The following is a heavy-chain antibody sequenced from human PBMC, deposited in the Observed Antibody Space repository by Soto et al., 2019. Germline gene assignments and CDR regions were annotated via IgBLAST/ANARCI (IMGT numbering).Heavy chain of an antibody. CDR1: GYTFTGYF. V-gene: IGHV1-2*02. Sequence: ASVKVSCKASGYTFTGYFVHWVRQAPGQGLEWMGWINPHSGGTNYAQKFQGRVTMTRNTSISTAYMELSSLRSEDTAVYYCCVDIVVVVAVPWG. CDR3: CVDIVVVVAVP. D-gene: IGHD2-15*01. J-gene: IGHJ5*02. CDR2: INPHSGGT.